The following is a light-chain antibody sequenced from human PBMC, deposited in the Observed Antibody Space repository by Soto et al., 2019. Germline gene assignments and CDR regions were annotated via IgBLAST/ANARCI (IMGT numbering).Light chain of an antibody. J-gene: IGLJ1*01. Sequence: QSALTQPPSASGTPGQRVTISCSGSSSNIGSNYVYWYQQLPGTAPKLLIYSNNQRPSGVPDRFSGSKSGTSASLAISGLRSEDEADYYCAAWDDSLSGLFGTGTKVTVL. CDR2: SNN. CDR1: SSNIGSNY. V-gene: IGLV1-47*02. CDR3: AAWDDSLSGL.